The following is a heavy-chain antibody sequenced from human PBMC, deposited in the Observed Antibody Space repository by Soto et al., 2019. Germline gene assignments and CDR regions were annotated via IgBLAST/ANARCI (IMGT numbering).Heavy chain of an antibody. D-gene: IGHD3-10*01. V-gene: IGHV1-69*02. CDR2: IIPILGIA. Sequence: ASVKVSCKASGGTFSSYTISWVRQAPGQGLEWMGRIIPILGIANYAQKFQGRVTITADKSTSTAYMELSSLRSEDTAVYYCALYYYGSGSYSTRGYFQHWGQGTLVTVSS. CDR3: ALYYYGSGSYSTRGYFQH. CDR1: GGTFSSYT. J-gene: IGHJ1*01.